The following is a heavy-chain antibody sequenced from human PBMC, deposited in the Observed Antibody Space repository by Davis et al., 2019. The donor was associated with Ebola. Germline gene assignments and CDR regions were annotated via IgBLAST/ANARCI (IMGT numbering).Heavy chain of an antibody. CDR3: SRAVFHEVLDY. Sequence: SPNIPCAASRFPFRHYAMPWVRQAPGQGLEWVAVVSHSEREKFYADSVKGRFTISRDNSENTLYLQMNSLTADDTAVYYCSRAVFHEVLDYWGQGTPVTVSS. CDR2: VSHSEREK. V-gene: IGHV3-30*04. D-gene: IGHD3-3*01. CDR1: RFPFRHYA. J-gene: IGHJ4*02.